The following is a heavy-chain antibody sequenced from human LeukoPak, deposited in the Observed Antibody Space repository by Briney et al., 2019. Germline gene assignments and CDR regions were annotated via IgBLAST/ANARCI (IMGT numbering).Heavy chain of an antibody. V-gene: IGHV3-20*04. CDR2: INWNGGST. Sequence: PGGSLRLSCAASGFTFSSYAMSWVRQAPGKGLEWVSGINWNGGSTGNADSVKGRFTISRDNAKNSLYLQMNSLRAEDTALYYCARGHYALNWFDPWGQGTLVTVSS. J-gene: IGHJ5*02. D-gene: IGHD2-2*01. CDR3: ARGHYALNWFDP. CDR1: GFTFSSYA.